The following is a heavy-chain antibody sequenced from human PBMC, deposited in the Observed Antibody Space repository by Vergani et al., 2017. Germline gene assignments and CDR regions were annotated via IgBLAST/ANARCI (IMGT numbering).Heavy chain of an antibody. V-gene: IGHV3-7*01. CDR1: GFTFSSYW. CDR2: IKQDGSEK. Sequence: EVQLVESGGGLVQPGGSLRLSCAASGFTFSSYWMSWVRQAPGKGLEWVANIKQDGSEKYYVDSVKGRFTISRDNAKNSLYLQMNSLRAEDTAVYYCAREGIGEGNSGGMDVWGQGTTVTVSS. D-gene: IGHD1-7*01. CDR3: AREGIGEGNSGGMDV. J-gene: IGHJ6*02.